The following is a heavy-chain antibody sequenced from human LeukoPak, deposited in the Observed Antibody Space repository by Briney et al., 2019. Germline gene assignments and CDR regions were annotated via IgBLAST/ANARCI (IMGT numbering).Heavy chain of an antibody. CDR3: ARHYYGSGSYYIYNWFDP. CDR1: GYSVTSYW. CDR2: IYPGDSDT. D-gene: IGHD3-10*01. V-gene: IGHV5-51*01. Sequence: GESLKISCKGSGYSVTSYWIGWVRQMPGKGLEWMGIIYPGDSDTSYSPSFQGQVTISADKSISTAYLQWSSLKASDTAMYYCARHYYGSGSYYIYNWFDPWGQGTLVTVSS. J-gene: IGHJ5*02.